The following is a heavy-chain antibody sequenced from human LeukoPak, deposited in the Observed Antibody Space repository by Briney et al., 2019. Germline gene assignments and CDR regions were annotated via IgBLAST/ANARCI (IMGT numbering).Heavy chain of an antibody. CDR2: IKGDGSST. J-gene: IGHJ4*02. CDR1: GFTFSSYW. CDR3: ARDGYSFGHDFDY. D-gene: IGHD5-18*01. V-gene: IGHV3-74*01. Sequence: PGGSLRLSCAASGFTFSSYWIHWARHTPGKGLVWVSRIKGDGSSTSYADSVKGRFTISRDNAKNTLYLQMNSLRAEDTAVYYCARDGYSFGHDFDYWGQGTLVTVSS.